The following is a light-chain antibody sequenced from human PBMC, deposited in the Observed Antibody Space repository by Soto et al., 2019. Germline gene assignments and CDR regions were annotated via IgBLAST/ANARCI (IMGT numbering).Light chain of an antibody. V-gene: IGKV3-15*01. CDR3: QQYSNWPSWT. CDR2: GAS. Sequence: EKVMTQSPATLSMSPGERATLSCRASQSVSSFLAWYQQKPGQAPRLLIYGASTRATGIPARFSGSGSGTEFTLTISSIKSEDFAVYYCQQYSNWPSWTFGQGTKLEVK. J-gene: IGKJ1*01. CDR1: QSVSSF.